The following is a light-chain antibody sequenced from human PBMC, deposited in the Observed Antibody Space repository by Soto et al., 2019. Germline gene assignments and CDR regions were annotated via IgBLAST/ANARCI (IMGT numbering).Light chain of an antibody. J-gene: IGKJ5*01. CDR3: QHYGSSPPIT. CDR1: QSVSSSY. CDR2: GAS. V-gene: IGKV3-20*01. Sequence: EIVMTHSPATLSVSPGERAALSCRASQSVSSSYLAWYQQKPGQAPRIIIFGASGRATGIPDRFSGSGSGTDFTLTISRLEPEDFAVYYCQHYGSSPPITFGQGTRLEIK.